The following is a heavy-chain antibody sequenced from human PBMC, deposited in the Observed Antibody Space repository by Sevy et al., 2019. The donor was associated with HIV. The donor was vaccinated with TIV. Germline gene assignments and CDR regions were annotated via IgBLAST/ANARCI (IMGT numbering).Heavy chain of an antibody. D-gene: IGHD4-17*01. V-gene: IGHV5-51*01. CDR1: GYIFAHYW. Sequence: GESLKISCTASGYIFAHYWIGWVRHMPGKGVEWVGMVYPGDSDTRYSPSFEGHVAISADKSTNTAYLQTSVLKASDTAIYYCATTLTTYRYFFQFWGQGTPVTVSS. J-gene: IGHJ4*02. CDR3: ATTLTTYRYFFQF. CDR2: VYPGDSDT.